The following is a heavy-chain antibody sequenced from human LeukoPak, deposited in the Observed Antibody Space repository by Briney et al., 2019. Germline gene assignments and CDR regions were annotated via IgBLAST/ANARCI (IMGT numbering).Heavy chain of an antibody. Sequence: SETLSLTCTVSGASISTYYWSWIRQPPEKGLEWIGYIHYSGSTSYNPSLKSRVTMSVDTSNDQFSLKVSSVTAADTAVYYCARGGSSWYADYWGQGTLVTVSS. J-gene: IGHJ4*02. CDR1: GASISTYY. CDR2: IHYSGST. D-gene: IGHD6-13*01. CDR3: ARGGSSWYADY. V-gene: IGHV4-59*01.